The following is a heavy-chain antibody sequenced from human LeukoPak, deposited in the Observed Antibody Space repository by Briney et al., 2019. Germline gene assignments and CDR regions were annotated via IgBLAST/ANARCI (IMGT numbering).Heavy chain of an antibody. D-gene: IGHD3-16*02. J-gene: IGHJ4*02. V-gene: IGHV1-18*01. CDR3: ARVATIWGSHRYFDY. CDR1: GYNFITYP. CDR2: ISPYNNNT. Sequence: ASVKVSCKASGYNFITYPLIWVRQAPGQGLEWMGRISPYNNNTDLAQNLQGRVTMTTDTSTSTAYMELRGLTSDDTAVFFCARVATIWGSHRYFDYWGQGTLVTVSS.